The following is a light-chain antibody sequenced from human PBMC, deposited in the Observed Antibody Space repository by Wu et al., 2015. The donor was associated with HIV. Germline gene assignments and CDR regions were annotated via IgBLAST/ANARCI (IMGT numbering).Light chain of an antibody. J-gene: IGKJ1*01. CDR3: QHYSSWTWT. V-gene: IGKV3-20*01. Sequence: EIVMTQSPGTLSLSPGERATLSCRASQSVSSSYLVWYQQKPGQAPRLLIYGASTRATGVPDRFSGSESGTDFTLTISRLEPEDFAVYYCQHYSSWTWTFGQGTKVEVK. CDR2: GAS. CDR1: QSVSSSY.